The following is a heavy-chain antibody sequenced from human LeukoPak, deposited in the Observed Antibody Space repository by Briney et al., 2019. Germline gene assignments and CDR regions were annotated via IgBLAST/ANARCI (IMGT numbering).Heavy chain of an antibody. D-gene: IGHD6-25*01. CDR3: AKGTPATSN. V-gene: IGHV3-30*18. CDR2: ISSAGNNQ. CDR1: GFTFSNYG. Sequence: GRSLRLSCAASGFTFSNYGMHWVRQAPGKGLEWVAVISSAGNNQYYVDSVTGRFTISRDNSQNTLYLQMNSLRAEDAAVYYCAKGTPATSNWGQGTLVTVSS. J-gene: IGHJ4*02.